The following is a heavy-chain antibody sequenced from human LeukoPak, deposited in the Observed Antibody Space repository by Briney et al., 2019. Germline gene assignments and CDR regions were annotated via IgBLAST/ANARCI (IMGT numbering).Heavy chain of an antibody. Sequence: PGGSLRLSCSASGFAFRSYWMSWVRQSPGKALEWVANIKQDGSTKNYVASVKGRFTISRDNAGDFLYLQMNSLRPEDSGVYFCAREAPPHDTSDYDFWGQGTLVTVSS. D-gene: IGHD3-22*01. J-gene: IGHJ4*02. V-gene: IGHV3-7*01. CDR2: IKQDGSTK. CDR3: AREAPPHDTSDYDF. CDR1: GFAFRSYW.